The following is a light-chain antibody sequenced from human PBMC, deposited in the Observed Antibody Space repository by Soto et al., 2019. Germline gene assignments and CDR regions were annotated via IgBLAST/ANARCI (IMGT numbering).Light chain of an antibody. CDR3: QHLDSYST. J-gene: IGKJ5*01. Sequence: DIQLTQSPSFLSASVGDRVTITCRASQGISSYLAWYQQKPGKAPKLLIYAASTWQSGVPSRFSGSGSGTEFTLSISRLQPEDFATYYCQHLDSYSTFGQGTRLEIK. V-gene: IGKV1-9*01. CDR1: QGISSY. CDR2: AAS.